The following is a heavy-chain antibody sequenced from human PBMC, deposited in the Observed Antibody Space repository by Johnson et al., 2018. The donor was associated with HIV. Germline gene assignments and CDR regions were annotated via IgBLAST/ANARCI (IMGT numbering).Heavy chain of an antibody. Sequence: EKLVESGGGLVQPGGSLRLSCTASGFTFDDYGMNWVRQVPGQGLEWVSGINWNGGSTSYADSVKGRFTISRDNAKNSLYLQMNSLRAEDPAVYYCAREGTVSYGGAFDIWGQGTMVTVSS. CDR2: INWNGGST. J-gene: IGHJ3*02. D-gene: IGHD4-17*01. CDR1: GFTFDDYG. CDR3: AREGTVSYGGAFDI. V-gene: IGHV3-20*04.